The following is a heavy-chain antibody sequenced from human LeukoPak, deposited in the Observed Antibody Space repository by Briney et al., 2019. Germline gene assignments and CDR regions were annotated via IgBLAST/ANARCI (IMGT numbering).Heavy chain of an antibody. Sequence: GASVKVSCKASGYTFTGYFIYWVRQAPGQGLEWMGWINPDSAGTNYAENFQGRVTMTRDTSIGTAYMELSRLTSDDTAVYYCAREVAVAGNDYWGQGTLVTVSS. J-gene: IGHJ4*02. CDR3: AREVAVAGNDY. V-gene: IGHV1-2*02. CDR1: GYTFTGYF. CDR2: INPDSAGT. D-gene: IGHD6-19*01.